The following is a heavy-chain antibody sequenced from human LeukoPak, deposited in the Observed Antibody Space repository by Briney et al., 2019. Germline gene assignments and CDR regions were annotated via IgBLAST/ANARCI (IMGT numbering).Heavy chain of an antibody. CDR3: ARSGSGTYYYYMDV. J-gene: IGHJ6*03. D-gene: IGHD3-10*01. CDR1: GGTFSSYA. Sequence: ASVKVSCKASGGTFSSYAISWVRQAPGQGLEWMGGIIPIFGTANYAQKLQGRVTMTTDTSTSTAYMELRSLRSDDTAVYYCARSGSGTYYYYMDVWGKGTTVTISS. V-gene: IGHV1-69*05. CDR2: IIPIFGTA.